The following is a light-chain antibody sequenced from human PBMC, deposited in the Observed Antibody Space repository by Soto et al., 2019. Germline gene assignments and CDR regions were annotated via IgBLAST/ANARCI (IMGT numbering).Light chain of an antibody. V-gene: IGKV1-39*01. Sequence: DIQMTQSPSSLSASVGDRVTITCRASQSISSYLNWYQQKPGKAPKLLIYAAPSLQSGVPSRFSGSGSGTDFTLTISSLQPEDIATYYCQQSYSTPYTFGQGTKMEIK. CDR1: QSISSY. CDR2: AAP. CDR3: QQSYSTPYT. J-gene: IGKJ2*01.